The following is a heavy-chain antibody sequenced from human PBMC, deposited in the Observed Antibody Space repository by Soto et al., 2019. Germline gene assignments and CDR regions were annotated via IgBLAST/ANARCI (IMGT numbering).Heavy chain of an antibody. Sequence: GASVKVSCKASGYTFTSYAMHWVRQAPGQRLGWMGWINAGNGNTKYSQKFQGRVTITRDTSASTAYMELSSLRSEDTAVYYCARGGYCSGGSCPEYYGMDVWGQGTTVTVSS. CDR1: GYTFTSYA. D-gene: IGHD2-15*01. CDR2: INAGNGNT. CDR3: ARGGYCSGGSCPEYYGMDV. J-gene: IGHJ6*02. V-gene: IGHV1-3*01.